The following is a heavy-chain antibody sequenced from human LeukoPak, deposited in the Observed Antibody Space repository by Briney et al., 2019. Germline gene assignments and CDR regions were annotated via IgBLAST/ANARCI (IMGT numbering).Heavy chain of an antibody. CDR1: GFTFSNYA. CDR2: ISGSGGST. J-gene: IGHJ6*03. Sequence: PGGSLRLSCAASGFTFSNYAASWVRQAPGKGLEWVSAISGSGGSTYYADSVKGRFTISRDNSKNTLYLQMNSLRAEDTAVYYCAKGPRITLVRGGQWYYYMDVWGKGTTVTISS. D-gene: IGHD3-10*01. CDR3: AKGPRITLVRGGQWYYYMDV. V-gene: IGHV3-23*01.